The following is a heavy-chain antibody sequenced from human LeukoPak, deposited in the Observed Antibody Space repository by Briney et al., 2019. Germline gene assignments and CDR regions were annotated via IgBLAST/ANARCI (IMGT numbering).Heavy chain of an antibody. CDR3: ARRRPIAAAGTWWFDP. Sequence: ASVKVSCKASGYTFTSYDINWVRQATGQGLEWMGWMNPNSGNTGYAQKFQGRVTMTRNTSISTAYMELSSLRSEDTAVYYCARRRPIAAAGTWWFDPRGQGTLVTVSS. D-gene: IGHD6-13*01. J-gene: IGHJ5*02. CDR2: MNPNSGNT. CDR1: GYTFTSYD. V-gene: IGHV1-8*01.